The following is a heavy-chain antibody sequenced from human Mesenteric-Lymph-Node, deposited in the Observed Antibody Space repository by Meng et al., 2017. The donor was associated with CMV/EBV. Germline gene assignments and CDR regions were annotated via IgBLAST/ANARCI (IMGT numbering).Heavy chain of an antibody. CDR2: IQSGGVSI. D-gene: IGHD6-13*01. CDR3: ATSRYYDMDI. V-gene: IGHV3-30*02. Sequence: GGSLRLSCAASGFNFNSHGMYWVRQAPGKGLEWVSFIQSGGVSIHYGDSVKGRFTISRDNSKNTLYLQMSSLRAEDTAVYYCATSRYYDMDIWGQGTPVTVSS. CDR1: GFNFNSHG. J-gene: IGHJ6*02.